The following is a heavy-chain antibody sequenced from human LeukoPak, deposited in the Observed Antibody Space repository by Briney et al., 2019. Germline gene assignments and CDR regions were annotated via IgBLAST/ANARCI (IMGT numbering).Heavy chain of an antibody. CDR2: INPSGGST. D-gene: IGHD1-26*01. CDR3: ARSFIVGATSGYYFKY. CDR1: GYIFISYY. V-gene: IGHV1-46*01. J-gene: IGHJ4*02. Sequence: ASVKVSCKASGYIFISYYMHWVRQASGQGLEWMGIINPSGGSTSYAQKFQGRVTMTRDTSTSTVYMELSSLRPEDTAVYYCARSFIVGATSGYYFKYWGQGTLVTVSS.